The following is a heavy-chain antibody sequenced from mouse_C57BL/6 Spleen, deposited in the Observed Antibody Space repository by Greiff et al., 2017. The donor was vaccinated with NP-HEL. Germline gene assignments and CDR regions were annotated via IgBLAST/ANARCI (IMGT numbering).Heavy chain of an antibody. CDR1: GFTFSDYG. CDR2: ISSGSSTI. D-gene: IGHD1-1*02. J-gene: IGHJ2*01. Sequence: DVKLVESGGGLVKPGGSLKLSCAASGFTFSDYGMHWVRQAPEKGLEWVAYISSGSSTIYYADTVKGRFTISRDNAKNTLFLQMNSLRSEDTAMYYCARRWGDYWGQGTTLTVSS. CDR3: ARRWGDY. V-gene: IGHV5-17*01.